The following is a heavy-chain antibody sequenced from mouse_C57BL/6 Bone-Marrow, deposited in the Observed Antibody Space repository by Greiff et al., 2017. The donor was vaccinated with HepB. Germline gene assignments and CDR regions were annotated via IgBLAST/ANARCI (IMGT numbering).Heavy chain of an antibody. CDR3: ARHERDNNYYAMDY. Sequence: EVQLVESGGDLVKPGGSLKLSCAASGFTFSSYGMSWVRQTPDKRLEWVATISSGGSYTYYPDSVKGRFIISRDNAKNTLYLQMSSLKSEDTAMYYCARHERDNNYYAMDYWGQGTSVTVSS. J-gene: IGHJ4*01. V-gene: IGHV5-6*01. CDR1: GFTFSSYG. D-gene: IGHD1-3*01. CDR2: ISSGGSYT.